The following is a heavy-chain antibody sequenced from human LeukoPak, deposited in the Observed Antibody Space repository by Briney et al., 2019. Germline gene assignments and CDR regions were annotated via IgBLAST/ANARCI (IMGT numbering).Heavy chain of an antibody. D-gene: IGHD2-2*01. CDR2: MNPNSGNT. V-gene: IGHV1-8*03. CDR3: GRSYCSSTSCFGGNGFDP. J-gene: IGHJ5*02. Sequence: ASVKVSCKASGYTFTSYDINWVRQATGQGLEWMGWMNPNSGNTGYAQKFQGRVTITRNTSISTAYMELSSLRSEDTAVYYCGRSYCSSTSCFGGNGFDPWGQGTLVIVSS. CDR1: GYTFTSYD.